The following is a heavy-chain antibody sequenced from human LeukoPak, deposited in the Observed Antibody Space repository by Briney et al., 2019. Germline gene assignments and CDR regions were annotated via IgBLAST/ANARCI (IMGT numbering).Heavy chain of an antibody. Sequence: GASVKVSCKASGYTFTSYDINWVRQAPGQGLEWMGWINPNSGGTKYAQKFQGRVTMTRDTSISTAYMELSRLRSDDTAVYYCARSSSPPYIWGQGTMVTVSS. CDR3: ARSSSPPYI. CDR1: GYTFTSYD. CDR2: INPNSGGT. V-gene: IGHV1-2*02. J-gene: IGHJ3*02.